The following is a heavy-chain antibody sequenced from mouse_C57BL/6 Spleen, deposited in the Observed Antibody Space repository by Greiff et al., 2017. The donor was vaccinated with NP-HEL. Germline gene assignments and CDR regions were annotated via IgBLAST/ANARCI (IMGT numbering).Heavy chain of an antibody. D-gene: IGHD1-1*01. Sequence: VQLQQSGAELVRPGASVKLSCTASGFNIKDDYMHWVKQRPEQGLEWIGWIDPENGDTEYASKFQGKATITADTSSNTAYLQLSSLTSEDTAVYYCTTRILRYPYWGQGTTLTVSS. J-gene: IGHJ2*01. V-gene: IGHV14-4*01. CDR3: TTRILRYPY. CDR2: IDPENGDT. CDR1: GFNIKDDY.